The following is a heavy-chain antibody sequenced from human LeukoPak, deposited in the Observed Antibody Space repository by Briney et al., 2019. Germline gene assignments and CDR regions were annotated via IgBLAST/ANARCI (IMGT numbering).Heavy chain of an antibody. CDR2: IYHSGST. D-gene: IGHD6-19*01. V-gene: IGHV4-59*12. J-gene: IGHJ5*02. CDR1: GGSISSYY. CDR3: ARDSPIAVAGTGVDWFDP. Sequence: SETLSLTCAVSGGSISSYYWSWIRQPPGKGLEWIGSIYHSGSTNYNPSLKSRVTMSVDTSKNQFSLKLSSVTAADTAVYYCARDSPIAVAGTGVDWFDPWGQGTLVTVSS.